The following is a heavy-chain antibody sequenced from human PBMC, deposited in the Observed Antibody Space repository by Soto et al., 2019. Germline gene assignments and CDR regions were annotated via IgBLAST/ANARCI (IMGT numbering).Heavy chain of an antibody. Sequence: GGSLRLSCAASGFTFSSYWMSWVRQAPGKGLEWVANIKQDGSEKYYVDSVKGRFTISRDNAKNSLYLQMNSLRAEDTAVYYCASRAYSSGWYDNFDYWGQGTLVTVSS. D-gene: IGHD6-19*01. V-gene: IGHV3-7*01. CDR2: IKQDGSEK. J-gene: IGHJ4*02. CDR1: GFTFSSYW. CDR3: ASRAYSSGWYDNFDY.